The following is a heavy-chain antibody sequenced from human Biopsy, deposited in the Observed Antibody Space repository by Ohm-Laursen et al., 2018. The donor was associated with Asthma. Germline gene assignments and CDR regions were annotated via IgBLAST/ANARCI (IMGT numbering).Heavy chain of an antibody. Sequence: SLRLSCSASGFSFSMNGMHWVRQAPGKGLEGVAVISFDGSNKYYGDSVKGRFTIARDNSKNTVYLQMNSLRAEDTAVYYCASYEVVTAILPMDVWGQGTTVTVSS. V-gene: IGHV3-30*03. J-gene: IGHJ6*02. CDR2: ISFDGSNK. CDR3: ASYEVVTAILPMDV. CDR1: GFSFSMNG. D-gene: IGHD2-21*02.